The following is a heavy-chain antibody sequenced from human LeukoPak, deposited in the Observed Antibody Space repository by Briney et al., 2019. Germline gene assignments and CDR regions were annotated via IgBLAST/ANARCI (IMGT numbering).Heavy chain of an antibody. Sequence: GGSLRLSCAASGFTVSSNYMSWVRQAPGKGLEWVSVIYSGGSTYYADSVKGRFTISRDNSKNTLYLQMNNLRAEDTAVYYCAREGCTNGVCYTWGQGTLVTVSS. J-gene: IGHJ5*02. CDR2: IYSGGST. CDR3: AREGCTNGVCYT. D-gene: IGHD2-8*01. CDR1: GFTVSSNY. V-gene: IGHV3-53*01.